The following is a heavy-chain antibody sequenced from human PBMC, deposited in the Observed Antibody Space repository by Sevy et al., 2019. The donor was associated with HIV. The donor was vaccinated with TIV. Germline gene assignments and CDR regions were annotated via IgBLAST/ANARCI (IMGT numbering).Heavy chain of an antibody. CDR2: INPSGGST. CDR3: ARVPISLSYSSSWYAPPDY. D-gene: IGHD6-13*01. J-gene: IGHJ4*02. V-gene: IGHV1-46*01. Sequence: VSVKVSCKASGYTFTSYYMHWVRQAPGQGLEWMGIINPSGGSTSYAQKFQGRVTMTRDTSTSTVYMELSSLRSEDTAVYYCARVPISLSYSSSWYAPPDYWGQGTLVTVSS. CDR1: GYTFTSYY.